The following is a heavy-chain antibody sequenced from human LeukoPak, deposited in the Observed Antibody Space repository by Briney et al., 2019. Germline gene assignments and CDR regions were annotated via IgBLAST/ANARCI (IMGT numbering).Heavy chain of an antibody. V-gene: IGHV1-46*01. Sequence: ASVKVSCKASGYTITSYYMHWVRQAPGQGLEWMGIINPSGGSTSYAQKFQGRVTMTRDTSTSTVYMELSSLRSEDTAVYYCARSRRWNDDGPYAFDIWGQGTMVTVSS. CDR1: GYTITSYY. CDR3: ARSRRWNDDGPYAFDI. J-gene: IGHJ3*02. D-gene: IGHD1-1*01. CDR2: INPSGGST.